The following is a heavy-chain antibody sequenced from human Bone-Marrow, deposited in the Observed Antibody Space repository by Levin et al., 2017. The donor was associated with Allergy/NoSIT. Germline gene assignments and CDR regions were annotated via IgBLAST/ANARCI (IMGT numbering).Heavy chain of an antibody. CDR2: ISYDGSNK. V-gene: IGHV3-30-3*01. J-gene: IGHJ3*02. D-gene: IGHD4-17*01. CDR3: ARDRGPYGDYDTHDAFDI. CDR1: GFTFSSYA. Sequence: GGSLRLSCAASGFTFSSYAMHWVRQAPGKGLEWVAVISYDGSNKYYADSVKGRFTISRDNSKNTLYLQMNSLRAEDTAVYYCARDRGPYGDYDTHDAFDIWGQGTMVTVSS.